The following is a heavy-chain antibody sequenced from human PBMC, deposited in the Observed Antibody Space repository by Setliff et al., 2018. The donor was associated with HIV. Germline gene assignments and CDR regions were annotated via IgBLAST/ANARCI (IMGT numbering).Heavy chain of an antibody. J-gene: IGHJ5*02. Sequence: TSETLSLTCAVYGESLSGYYWSWIRRPPGKGLEWIGEINYSRATNYNPSLQSRVTISVDTSKNQFSLKLNSVTAADTAVYYCVRGGDSSSWYWGRWFDPWGQGTLVTVSS. D-gene: IGHD6-13*01. CDR2: INYSRAT. CDR3: VRGGDSSSWYWGRWFDP. CDR1: GESLSGYY. V-gene: IGHV4-34*01.